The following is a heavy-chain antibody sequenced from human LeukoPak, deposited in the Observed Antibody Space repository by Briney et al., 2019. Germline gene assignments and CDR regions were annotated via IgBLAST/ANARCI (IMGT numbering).Heavy chain of an antibody. CDR1: GFTFSSYA. CDR3: AKHREFTMIEVVFDY. J-gene: IGHJ4*02. CDR2: ISGSGGST. V-gene: IGHV3-23*01. D-gene: IGHD3-22*01. Sequence: GGSLRLSCAASGFTFSSYAMSWVRQAPGKGLEWVSAISGSGGSTYYADSVKGRFTISRDNSKHTVYLQMNSLRAEDTAVYYCAKHREFTMIEVVFDYWGQGTPVTVSS.